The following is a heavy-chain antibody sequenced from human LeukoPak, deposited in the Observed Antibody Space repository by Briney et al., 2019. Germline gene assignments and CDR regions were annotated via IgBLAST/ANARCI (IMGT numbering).Heavy chain of an antibody. Sequence: PGGSLRLSWAASGFAISNFWMHWVRQAPGKGLVWVARIRYDGGVTMYADSVKGRFIISRDNAKNTLYLQMDSLRVEDTAVYYCVRDDYLSYWGQGALVTVSS. CDR3: VRDDYLSY. CDR2: IRYDGGVT. CDR1: GFAISNFW. J-gene: IGHJ4*02. V-gene: IGHV3-74*03. D-gene: IGHD4-11*01.